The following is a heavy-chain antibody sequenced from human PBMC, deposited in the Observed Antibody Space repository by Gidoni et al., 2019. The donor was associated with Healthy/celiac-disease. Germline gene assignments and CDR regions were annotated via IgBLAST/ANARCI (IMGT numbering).Heavy chain of an antibody. J-gene: IGHJ4*02. D-gene: IGHD2-8*01. Sequence: EVQLVESGGGLVKPGGSLRLSCAASGFTFSSYSLNWVRQAPGKGLEWVSSISSSSSYRYYADSVKGRFTISRDNAKNSLYLQMNSLRAEDTAVYYCARDERYCTNGVCYTLFDYWGQGTLVTVSS. V-gene: IGHV3-21*01. CDR1: GFTFSSYS. CDR3: ARDERYCTNGVCYTLFDY. CDR2: ISSSSSYR.